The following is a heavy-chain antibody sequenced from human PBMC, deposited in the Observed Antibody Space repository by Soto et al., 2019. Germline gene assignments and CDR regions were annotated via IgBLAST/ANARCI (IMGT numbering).Heavy chain of an antibody. CDR3: ASGSTTVVTLFDY. D-gene: IGHD4-17*01. V-gene: IGHV1-69*13. CDR1: GGTFSSYA. J-gene: IGHJ4*02. Sequence: ASVKVSCKASGGTFSSYAISWVRQAPGQGLEWMGGIIPIFGTANHAQKFQGRVTITADESTSTAYMELSSLRSEDTAVYYCASGSTTVVTLFDYWGQGTLVTVSS. CDR2: IIPIFGTA.